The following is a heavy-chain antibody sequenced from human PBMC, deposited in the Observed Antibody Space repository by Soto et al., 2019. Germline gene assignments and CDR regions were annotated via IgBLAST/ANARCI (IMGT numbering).Heavy chain of an antibody. CDR3: ARDPGVQYQLFYFDY. V-gene: IGHV3-48*01. CDR2: ISSSSSTI. Sequence: GGSLRLSCAASGFTFSSYSMNWVRQAPGKGLEWVSYISSSSSTIYYADSVKGRFTISRDNAKNSLYLQMNSLRAEDTAVYYCARDPGVQYQLFYFDYWGQGTLVTVSS. CDR1: GFTFSSYS. J-gene: IGHJ4*02. D-gene: IGHD2-2*01.